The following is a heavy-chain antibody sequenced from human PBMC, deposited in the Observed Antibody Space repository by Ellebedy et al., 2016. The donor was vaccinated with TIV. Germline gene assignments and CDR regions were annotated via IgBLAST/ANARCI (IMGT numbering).Heavy chain of an antibody. CDR1: GFTFSRHW. V-gene: IGHV3-74*01. CDR3: STLSDTGY. J-gene: IGHJ4*01. D-gene: IGHD2-21*02. Sequence: GESLKISCAASGFTFSRHWMHWIRQALGKGLVWLSRINGDGGFTSHADFVKGRFTISRDNAKNTLYLQMNSLKAEDTAMYYCSTLSDTGYWGHGTLVTVSS. CDR2: INGDGGFT.